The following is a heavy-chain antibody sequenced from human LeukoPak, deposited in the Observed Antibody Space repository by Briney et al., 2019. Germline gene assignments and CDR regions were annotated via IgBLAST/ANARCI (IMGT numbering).Heavy chain of an antibody. D-gene: IGHD5-18*01. Sequence: SETLSLTCTVSGGSISSYYWSWIRQPPGKGLEWIGYIYYSGSTNYNPSLKSRVTISVDTSKNQFSLKVSSVAAADTAVYYCARGRVTAMVTPFDYWGQGTLVTVSS. CDR2: IYYSGST. CDR3: ARGRVTAMVTPFDY. J-gene: IGHJ4*02. V-gene: IGHV4-59*01. CDR1: GGSISSYY.